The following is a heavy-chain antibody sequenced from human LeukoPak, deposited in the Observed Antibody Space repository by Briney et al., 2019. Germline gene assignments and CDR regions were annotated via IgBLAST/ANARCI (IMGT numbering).Heavy chain of an antibody. Sequence: PSETLSLTCAVSGGSISSGGYSWSWIRQPPGKGLEWIGYIYHSGSTYYNPSLKSRVTISVDRSKNQFSLKLSSVTAADTAVYYCARGSYYDFWSGYSSWFDPWGQGTLVTVSS. CDR3: ARGSYYDFWSGYSSWFDP. CDR1: GGSISSGGYS. D-gene: IGHD3-3*01. CDR2: IYHSGST. V-gene: IGHV4-30-2*01. J-gene: IGHJ5*02.